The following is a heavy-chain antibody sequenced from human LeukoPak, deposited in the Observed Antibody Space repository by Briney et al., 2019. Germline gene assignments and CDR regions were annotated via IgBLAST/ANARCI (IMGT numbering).Heavy chain of an antibody. CDR1: GFTFSDAW. Sequence: GGSLRLSCATSGFTFSDAWMSWVRQAPGKGPEWVSTISNSDYSTYYADSVKGRFTISRANSENTLYLQMNNLRAEDTAVYYCAKATGYLLWGQGTLVTVSS. CDR3: AKATGYLL. CDR2: ISNSDYST. V-gene: IGHV3-23*01. J-gene: IGHJ4*02. D-gene: IGHD1-14*01.